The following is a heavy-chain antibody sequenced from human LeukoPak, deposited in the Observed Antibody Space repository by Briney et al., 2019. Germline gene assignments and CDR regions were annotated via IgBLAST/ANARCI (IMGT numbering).Heavy chain of an antibody. Sequence: PSETLSLTCTVSGGSISSSSYHWGWLRQPPGKGLEWIGSIYYSGSTYYNPSLKSRVTISVDTSKNQFSLKLSSVTAADTAVYYYARSSGYSSSGGLNWFDTWGQGTLVTVSS. V-gene: IGHV4-39*01. CDR3: ARSSGYSSSGGLNWFDT. CDR2: IYYSGST. CDR1: GGSISSSSYH. J-gene: IGHJ5*02. D-gene: IGHD6-13*01.